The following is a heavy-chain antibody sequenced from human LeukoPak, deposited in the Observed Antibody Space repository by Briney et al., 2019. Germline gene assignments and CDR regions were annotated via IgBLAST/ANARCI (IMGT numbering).Heavy chain of an antibody. D-gene: IGHD3-22*01. CDR3: ARKKLLDDNYDSSGYYVDQ. CDR1: NASIISSSYY. J-gene: IGHJ4*02. Sequence: SETLSLTCSVSNASIISSSYYWGWMRQPPGKGLEWIGSIYYRGRTYYTPTLKIRVTISADTSKNQFSLNLNSVTASDTAVYYCARKKLLDDNYDSSGYYVDQWGQGSLVTVSS. CDR2: IYYRGRT. V-gene: IGHV4-39*01.